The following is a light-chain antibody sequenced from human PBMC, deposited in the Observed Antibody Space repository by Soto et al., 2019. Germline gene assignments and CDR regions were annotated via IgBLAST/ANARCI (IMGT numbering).Light chain of an antibody. J-gene: IGLJ1*01. CDR1: SSDVGSSNL. V-gene: IGLV2-23*01. CDR3: CSFASTSTFYV. Sequence: QSVLTQPASVSGSPGQSITISCTGTSSDVGSSNLVSWYQQYPGKAPKLIIYEGSRRPSGVSGRFSGSKSGNTASLTISGLQAEDEADYYCCSFASTSTFYVFGTGTEVTVL. CDR2: EGS.